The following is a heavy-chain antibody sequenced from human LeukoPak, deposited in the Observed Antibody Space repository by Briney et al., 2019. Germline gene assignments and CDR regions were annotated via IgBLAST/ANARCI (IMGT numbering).Heavy chain of an antibody. Sequence: GGSLRFSCAASRFTFSSYAMTWVRQAPGKGLEWVSAISGSGGSTYYADSVKGRFTISRDNSRNTLYLQMNSLRAEDTAVYYCAKAYGSGSYDLDYWGQGTLVTVSS. CDR1: RFTFSSYA. J-gene: IGHJ4*02. CDR2: ISGSGGST. D-gene: IGHD3-10*01. V-gene: IGHV3-23*01. CDR3: AKAYGSGSYDLDY.